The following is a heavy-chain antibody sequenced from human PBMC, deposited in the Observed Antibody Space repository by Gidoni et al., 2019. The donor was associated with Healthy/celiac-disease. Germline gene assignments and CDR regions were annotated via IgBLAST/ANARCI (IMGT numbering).Heavy chain of an antibody. CDR2: IYYSGST. CDR1: GGSISSSSYY. Sequence: LQLQESGPRLVKPSETLSLPCTVSGGSISSSSYYWGWIRQPPGKGLEWIGSIYYSGSTYDDPSLKSRVTISVDTSKNQFSLKLSYVTAADTAVYYCAIEDKELFYWGQGTLVTVSS. V-gene: IGHV4-39*01. D-gene: IGHD2-15*01. CDR3: AIEDKELFY. J-gene: IGHJ4*02.